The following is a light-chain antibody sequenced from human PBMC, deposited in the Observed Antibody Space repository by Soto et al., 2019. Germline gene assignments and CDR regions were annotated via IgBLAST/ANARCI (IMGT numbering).Light chain of an antibody. CDR1: SXDVGAYNY. V-gene: IGLV2-14*01. CDR2: DVS. CDR3: SSFTNTYSYV. J-gene: IGLJ1*01. Sequence: QSALTQPASVSGSPGQSITISCTGTSXDVGAYNYVSWYQQHPGKAPRLMIYDVSNRPSGASNRFSGSKSGNTASLTISGLQAEDEADYYCSSFTNTYSYVFGTGTKVTVL.